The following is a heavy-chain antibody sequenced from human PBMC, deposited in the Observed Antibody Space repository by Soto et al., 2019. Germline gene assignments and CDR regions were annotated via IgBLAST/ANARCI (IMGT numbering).Heavy chain of an antibody. V-gene: IGHV1-46*01. Sequence: SAKISSKAPQYTLTRNYIHWALQAPGQGLEWMGIINPSGGSTSYAQKFQGRVTMTRDTSTSTVYMELSSLRSEDTAVYYCARLRDGYSVLDYWGQGTLVTVSS. D-gene: IGHD5-18*01. CDR1: QYTLTRNY. J-gene: IGHJ4*02. CDR2: INPSGGST. CDR3: ARLRDGYSVLDY.